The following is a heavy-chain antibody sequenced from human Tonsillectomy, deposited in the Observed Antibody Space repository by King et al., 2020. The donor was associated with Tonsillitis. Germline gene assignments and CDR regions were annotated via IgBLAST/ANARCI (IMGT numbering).Heavy chain of an antibody. CDR2: ISGSGDNT. CDR1: GFTFSNYA. D-gene: IGHD3-3*01. J-gene: IGHJ6*03. Sequence: VQLVESGGGLVQPGGSLRLSCAASGFTFSNYAMTWVRQAPGKGLEWVATISGSGDNTYYADSVKGRFTISRDYSKNTVFLQVNSLRAEDTAVYYCAKEANDFWSGYFFRSNFYYMDVWGKGTTVTVSS. V-gene: IGHV3-23*04. CDR3: AKEANDFWSGYFFRSNFYYMDV.